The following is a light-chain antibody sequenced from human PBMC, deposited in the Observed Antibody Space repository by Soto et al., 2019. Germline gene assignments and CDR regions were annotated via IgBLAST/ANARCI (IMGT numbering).Light chain of an antibody. CDR2: GAS. V-gene: IGKV1-39*01. Sequence: DLQMTQSPSSLSASVGDRVTITCRASQSISSYVNWYQQRPGKAPKVLLYGASSLQSGVPSRFSGSGYGTDFTLTVTNLQPEVFATYCCQQSYSIPWTFGQGTRVEIK. CDR1: QSISSY. J-gene: IGKJ1*01. CDR3: QQSYSIPWT.